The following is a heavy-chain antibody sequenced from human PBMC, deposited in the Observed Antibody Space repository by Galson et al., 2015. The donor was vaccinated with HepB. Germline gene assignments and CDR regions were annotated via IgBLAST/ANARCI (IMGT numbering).Heavy chain of an antibody. V-gene: IGHV3-73*01. J-gene: IGHJ5*02. D-gene: IGHD3-3*01. Sequence: SLRLSCAASGFTFSGSTMHWVRQASGKGLEWVGRIRGRTDNYGTAYGPSVKGRFTISRDDSKSTAYLQMNSLKTEDTAVYSCTRQNFGVVTRNYNWLDPWGQGTLVTVSS. CDR3: TRQNFGVVTRNYNWLDP. CDR1: GFTFSGST. CDR2: IRGRTDNYGT.